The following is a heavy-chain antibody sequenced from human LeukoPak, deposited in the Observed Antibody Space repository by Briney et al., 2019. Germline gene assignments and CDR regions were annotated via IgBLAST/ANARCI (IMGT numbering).Heavy chain of an antibody. CDR1: GYTFTGYY. J-gene: IGHJ4*02. CDR2: INPNSGGT. V-gene: IGHV1-2*02. D-gene: IGHD3-16*02. CDR3: ARVFGLRLGELSPCGY. Sequence: GASVKVSCKASGYTFTGYYMHWVRQAPGQGLEWMGWINPNSGGTSYAQKFQGRVTMTRDTSTSTVYMELSSLRSEDTAVYYCARVFGLRLGELSPCGYWGQGTLVTVSS.